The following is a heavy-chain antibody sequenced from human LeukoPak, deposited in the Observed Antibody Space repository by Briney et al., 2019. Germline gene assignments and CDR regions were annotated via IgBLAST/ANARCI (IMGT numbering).Heavy chain of an antibody. CDR3: AREGGQFHFDY. J-gene: IGHJ4*02. CDR2: ISWNSDSI. CDR1: GFTFDDYA. Sequence: GGSLRLSCAASGFTFDDYAMHWVRQAPGKGLEWVSGISWNSDSIGYADSVKGRFTISRDNAKNSLYLQMNSLRAEDTAVYYCAREGGQFHFDYWGQGTLVTVSS. V-gene: IGHV3-9*01. D-gene: IGHD3-16*01.